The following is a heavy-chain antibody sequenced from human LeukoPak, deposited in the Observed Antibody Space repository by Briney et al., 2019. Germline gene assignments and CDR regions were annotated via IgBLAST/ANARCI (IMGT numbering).Heavy chain of an antibody. CDR1: GYTFTGYY. J-gene: IGHJ4*02. V-gene: IGHV1-2*02. Sequence: ASVKVSCKVSGYTFTGYYMHWVRQAPGQGLEWMGWINPNSGGTNYAQKFQGRVTMTRDTSISTAYMELSRLRSDDTAVYYCGIVGAQGYYFDYWGQGTLVTVSS. D-gene: IGHD1-26*01. CDR3: GIVGAQGYYFDY. CDR2: INPNSGGT.